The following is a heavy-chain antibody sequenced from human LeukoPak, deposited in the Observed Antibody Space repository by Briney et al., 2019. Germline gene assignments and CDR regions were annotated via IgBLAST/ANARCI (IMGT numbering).Heavy chain of an antibody. J-gene: IGHJ3*02. V-gene: IGHV4-39*01. CDR1: GGSISSSSYY. CDR3: ARLPYYYDSSGYYPNAFDI. Sequence: SETLSLTCTVSGGSISSSSYYWGWIRPPPGKGLEWIGSIYCSGSYYSNPSINRLVTISVDTSKNQFSLKLRSVTAADTAVYYCARLPYYYDSSGYYPNAFDIWGQGTMVIVSS. D-gene: IGHD3-22*01. CDR2: IYCSGSY.